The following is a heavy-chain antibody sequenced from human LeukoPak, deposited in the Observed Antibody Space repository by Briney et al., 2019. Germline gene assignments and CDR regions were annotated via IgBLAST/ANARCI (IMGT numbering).Heavy chain of an antibody. Sequence: SETLSLTCTVSGGSISSYYWSWIRQPPGKGLEWIGYIYYSGTTNYNPSLKSRVTISVDTSKNQFSLKLSSVTAADTAVYYCARSGVRYSSSWYLVYWGQGTLVTVSS. CDR2: IYYSGTT. CDR3: ARSGVRYSSSWYLVY. D-gene: IGHD6-13*01. J-gene: IGHJ4*02. V-gene: IGHV4-59*01. CDR1: GGSISSYY.